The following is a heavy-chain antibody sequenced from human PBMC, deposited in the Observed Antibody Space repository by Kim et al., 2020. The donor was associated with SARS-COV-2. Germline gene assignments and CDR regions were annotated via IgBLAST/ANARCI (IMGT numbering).Heavy chain of an antibody. Sequence: ASVKVSCKASGYTFTSYGISWVRQAPGQGLEWMGWISAYNGNTNYAQKLQGRVTMTTDTSTSTAYMELRSLRSDDTAVYYCARLKGNPAQNYYYYGMDVWGQGTTVTVSS. J-gene: IGHJ6*02. CDR3: ARLKGNPAQNYYYYGMDV. CDR1: GYTFTSYG. V-gene: IGHV1-18*01. CDR2: ISAYNGNT.